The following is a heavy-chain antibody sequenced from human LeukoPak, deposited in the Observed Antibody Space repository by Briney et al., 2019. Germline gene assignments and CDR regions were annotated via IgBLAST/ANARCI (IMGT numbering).Heavy chain of an antibody. CDR3: ARSGVDYGDYYYMDV. CDR1: GFTFDDYG. Sequence: PGGSLRLSCAASGFTFDDYGMSWVRQAPGKGLEWVSGTNWNGRSTGYADSVKGRLTISRDNAKNSLYLQMNSLRAEDTALYYCARSGVDYGDYYYMDVWGKGTTVTVSS. J-gene: IGHJ6*03. V-gene: IGHV3-20*04. CDR2: TNWNGRST. D-gene: IGHD4-17*01.